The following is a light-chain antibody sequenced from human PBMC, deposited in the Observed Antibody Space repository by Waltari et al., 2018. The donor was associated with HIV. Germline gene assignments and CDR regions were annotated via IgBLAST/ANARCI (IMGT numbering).Light chain of an antibody. V-gene: IGLV2-14*01. Sequence: QSALPQPDSVSGSPGRLITISCTGTSRGVGGYNYVSWYQQHPGKAPKRMIYDVSNRPSGVSNRFSGSKSGNTASLTISGLQAEDEADYYCSSYTSTYVSGTGTKVTVL. CDR1: SRGVGGYNY. J-gene: IGLJ1*01. CDR2: DVS. CDR3: SSYTSTYV.